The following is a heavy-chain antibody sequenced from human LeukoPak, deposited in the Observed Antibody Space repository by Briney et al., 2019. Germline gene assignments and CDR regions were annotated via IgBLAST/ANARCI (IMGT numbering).Heavy chain of an antibody. V-gene: IGHV3-30*02. Sequence: GGSLRLSCAASGFTFNSYGIHWVRQAPGKGLEWVAFIRYDGSSKYYVDSVKGRFTISRDNSKNTLYLQMNRLRAEDTAVYLCAKDKDAKQLVPGPYYFDYWGQGTLVTVSS. D-gene: IGHD6-13*01. J-gene: IGHJ4*02. CDR1: GFTFNSYG. CDR3: AKDKDAKQLVPGPYYFDY. CDR2: IRYDGSSK.